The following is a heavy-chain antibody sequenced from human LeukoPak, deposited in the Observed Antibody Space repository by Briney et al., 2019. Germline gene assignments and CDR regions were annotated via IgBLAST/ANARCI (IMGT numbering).Heavy chain of an antibody. J-gene: IGHJ6*03. CDR2: ISAYNGNT. D-gene: IGHD3-3*01. CDR3: VRFHRNYDFWSGYYTNYYYYMDV. V-gene: IGHV1-18*01. Sequence: AASVKVSCKASGYTFTSYGISWVRQAPGQGLEWMGWISAYNGNTNYAQKLQGRVTMTTDTSTSTAYMELRSLRSDDTAAYYCVRFHRNYDFWSGYYTNYYYYMDVWGKGTTVTVSS. CDR1: GYTFTSYG.